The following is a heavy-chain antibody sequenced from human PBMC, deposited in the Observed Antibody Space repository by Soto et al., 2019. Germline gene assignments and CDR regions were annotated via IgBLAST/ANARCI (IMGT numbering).Heavy chain of an antibody. V-gene: IGHV3-11*01. J-gene: IGHJ3*02. CDR2: ISSSGSTI. CDR3: AREVFTYYYDSSGYYYFDI. D-gene: IGHD3-22*01. Sequence: GGYLRLSCAASGFTFSDYYMSWSRQSPGKGLEWVSYISSSGSTIYYADSVKGRFTISRDNAKNSLYLQMNSLRAEDTAVYYCAREVFTYYYDSSGYYYFDIWGQGTMVTVS. CDR1: GFTFSDYY.